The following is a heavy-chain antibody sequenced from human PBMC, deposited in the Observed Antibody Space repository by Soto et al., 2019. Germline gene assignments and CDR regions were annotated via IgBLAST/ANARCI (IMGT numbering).Heavy chain of an antibody. CDR1: GFTFSSYW. V-gene: IGHV3-7*01. CDR3: ARDGTRVRGVIDYGMDV. D-gene: IGHD3-10*01. CDR2: IKQDGSEK. Sequence: GGSLRLSCAASGFTFSSYWMSWVRQAPGKGLEWVANIKQDGSEKYYVDSVKGRFTISRDNAKNSLYLQMNSLRAEDTAVYYCARDGTRVRGVIDYGMDVWGQGTTVTVSS. J-gene: IGHJ6*02.